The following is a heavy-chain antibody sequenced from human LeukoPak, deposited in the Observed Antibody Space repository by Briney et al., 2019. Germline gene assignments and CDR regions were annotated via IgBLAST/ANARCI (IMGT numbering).Heavy chain of an antibody. J-gene: IGHJ4*02. V-gene: IGHV3-23*01. CDR2: ISGSGGST. Sequence: GGSLRLSCAASGFTFSSYAMSWVRQAPGKVLEWVSAISGSGGSTYYADSVKGRFTISRDNSKNTLYLQMNSLRAEDTAVYYCAKDIGWLQFAYWGQGTLVTVSS. CDR3: AKDIGWLQFAY. CDR1: GFTFSSYA. D-gene: IGHD5-24*01.